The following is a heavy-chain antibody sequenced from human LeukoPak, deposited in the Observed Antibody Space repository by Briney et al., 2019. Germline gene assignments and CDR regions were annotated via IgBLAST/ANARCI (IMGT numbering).Heavy chain of an antibody. Sequence: GGSLRLSCAASGFTVSSNYMSWVRQAPGKGLEWVSVIYSGGSTYYADSVKGRFTISRDNSKNTLYLQMNSLRAEDTAVYYCARQGSGYLLFDYWGQGTLVTVSS. CDR2: IYSGGST. CDR1: GFTVSSNY. D-gene: IGHD3-22*01. CDR3: ARQGSGYLLFDY. J-gene: IGHJ4*02. V-gene: IGHV3-53*01.